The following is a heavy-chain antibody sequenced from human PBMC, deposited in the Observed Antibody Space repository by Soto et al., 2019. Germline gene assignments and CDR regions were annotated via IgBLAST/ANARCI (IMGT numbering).Heavy chain of an antibody. J-gene: IGHJ6*02. CDR3: TTQLYFDWLFPLYYYGMDV. Sequence: GGSLRLSCAASGFTFSNAWMNWVRQAPGKGLEWVGRIKSKTDGGTTDYAAPVKGRFTISRDDSKNTLYLQMNSLKTEDTAVYYYTTQLYFDWLFPLYYYGMDVWGQGTTVTVSS. V-gene: IGHV3-15*07. CDR2: IKSKTDGGTT. CDR1: GFTFSNAW. D-gene: IGHD3-9*01.